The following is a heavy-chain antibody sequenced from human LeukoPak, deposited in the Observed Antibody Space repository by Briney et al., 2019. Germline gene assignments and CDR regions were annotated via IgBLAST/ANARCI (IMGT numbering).Heavy chain of an antibody. Sequence: EASVKVSCKASGYTFTGYYMHWVRQAPGQGLEWMGRINPNSGGTNYAQKFQGRVTMTRDTSISTAYMELCRLRSDDTAVYYCAAGLYCSGGSCFSARYYYGMDVWGQGTTVTVSS. CDR3: AAGLYCSGGSCFSARYYYGMDV. V-gene: IGHV1-2*06. J-gene: IGHJ6*02. CDR1: GYTFTGYY. D-gene: IGHD2-15*01. CDR2: INPNSGGT.